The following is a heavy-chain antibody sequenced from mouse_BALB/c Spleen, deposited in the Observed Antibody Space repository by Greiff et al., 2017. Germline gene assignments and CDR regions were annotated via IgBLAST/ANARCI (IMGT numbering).Heavy chain of an antibody. J-gene: IGHJ3*01. V-gene: IGHV5-9-4*01. CDR1: GFTFSSYA. CDR2: ISSGGSYT. D-gene: IGHD1-1*01. CDR3: AKTYGSSYSELAY. Sequence: EVMLVESGGGLVKPGGSLKLSCAASGFTFSSYAMSWVRQSPEKRLEWVAEISSGGSYTYYPDTVTGRFTISRDNAKNTLYLEMSSLRSEDTAMYYCAKTYGSSYSELAYWGQGTLVTVSA.